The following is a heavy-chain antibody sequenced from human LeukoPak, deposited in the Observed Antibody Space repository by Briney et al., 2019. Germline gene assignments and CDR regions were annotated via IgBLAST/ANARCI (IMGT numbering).Heavy chain of an antibody. CDR2: ISGDGGST. J-gene: IGHJ4*02. Sequence: GGSLRLSCAASGFTFTSYAMSWVRQAPGKELEWASFISGDGGSTYYAESVKGRFTISRDNSKSTLHLQMNSLRADDTAVYYCAKASTKVDYWGQGTLVTVSS. CDR3: AKASTKVDY. CDR1: GFTFTSYA. D-gene: IGHD1/OR15-1a*01. V-gene: IGHV3-23*01.